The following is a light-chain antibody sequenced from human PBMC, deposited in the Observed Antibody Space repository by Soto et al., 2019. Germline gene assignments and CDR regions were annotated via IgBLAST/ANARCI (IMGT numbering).Light chain of an antibody. Sequence: DIQMTQSPSTLSALVGDRVTITCRAIQNIGTLLACYQQKPGKAPKLLIYEGSTLEGGVPSRFSGSGSGTEFTLTISSLQHDDFATYYCQQYNSYLLTFGGGTKVEIQ. CDR3: QQYNSYLLT. J-gene: IGKJ4*01. CDR1: QNIGTL. CDR2: EGS. V-gene: IGKV1-5*01.